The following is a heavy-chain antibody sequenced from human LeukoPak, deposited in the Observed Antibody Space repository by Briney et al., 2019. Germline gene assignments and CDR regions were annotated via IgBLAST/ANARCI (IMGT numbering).Heavy chain of an antibody. CDR3: ARTPAGRTYYYYGMDV. CDR2: IYYSGST. Sequence: SETLPLTCTVSGGSISSYYWSWIRQPPGKGLEWFGYIYYSGSTNYNPSLKSRVTISVDTSKNQFSLKLSSVTAADPAVYYCARTPAGRTYYYYGMDVWGQGTTVTVSS. J-gene: IGHJ6*02. V-gene: IGHV4-59*01. CDR1: GGSISSYY. D-gene: IGHD6-13*01.